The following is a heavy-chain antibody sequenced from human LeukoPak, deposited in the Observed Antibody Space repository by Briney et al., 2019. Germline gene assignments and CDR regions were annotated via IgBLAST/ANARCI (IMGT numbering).Heavy chain of an antibody. CDR3: ARVGGYDSSGYGLHHFDY. Sequence: ASVKVSCKASGYTFTSYGISWVRQAPGQGLEWMGWISAYNGNTNYAQKLQGRVTMTTDTSTSTAYMELRSLRSDDTAVYYCARVGGYDSSGYGLHHFDYWGQGTLVTVSS. J-gene: IGHJ4*02. CDR2: ISAYNGNT. V-gene: IGHV1-18*01. D-gene: IGHD3-22*01. CDR1: GYTFTSYG.